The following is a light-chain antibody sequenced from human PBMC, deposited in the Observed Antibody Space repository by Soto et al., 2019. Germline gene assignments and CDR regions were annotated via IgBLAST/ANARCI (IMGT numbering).Light chain of an antibody. CDR2: KAS. CDR3: QQYKSYSEWT. V-gene: IGKV1-5*03. CDR1: QSISSW. Sequence: DIQMTQSPSTLSASVGDSVTITCRASQSISSWLAWYQQKPGKAPKVLIYKASSLESGVPSRFSGSGSGTEFTLTISSLQPDDFATYYCQQYKSYSEWTFGQGTKVEIK. J-gene: IGKJ1*01.